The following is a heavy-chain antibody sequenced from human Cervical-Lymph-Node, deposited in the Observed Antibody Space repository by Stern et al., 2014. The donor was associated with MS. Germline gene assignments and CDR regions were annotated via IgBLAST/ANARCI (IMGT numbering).Heavy chain of an antibody. D-gene: IGHD5-24*01. CDR3: ASTDGWFDH. CDR1: GFTFRTSS. V-gene: IGHV3-21*01. Sequence: EVQLVQSGGGLVTPGGSLRLSCAASGFTFRTSSMHWVRQAPGKGLEWVAFISQRGDTIYYADTVKGRFTISRDKAKNSLYLQLNSLRVEATAVYFCASTDGWFDHWGQGTLVTVSS. J-gene: IGHJ5*02. CDR2: ISQRGDTI.